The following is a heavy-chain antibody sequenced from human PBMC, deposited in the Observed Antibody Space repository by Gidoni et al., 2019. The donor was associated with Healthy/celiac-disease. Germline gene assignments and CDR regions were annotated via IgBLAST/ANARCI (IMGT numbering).Heavy chain of an antibody. CDR1: GFTFRRYS. V-gene: IGHV3-21*01. J-gene: IGHJ4*02. Sequence: EVQLVESGGGLVKPGGSLRLSCAASGFTFRRYSMNWVRQAPGKGLEWVSSISSSSSYIYYADSVKGRFTISRDNAKNSLYLQMNSLRAEDTAVYYCASGPFDYDYVWGSYGSKYWGQGTLVTVSS. D-gene: IGHD3-16*02. CDR2: ISSSSSYI. CDR3: ASGPFDYDYVWGSYGSKY.